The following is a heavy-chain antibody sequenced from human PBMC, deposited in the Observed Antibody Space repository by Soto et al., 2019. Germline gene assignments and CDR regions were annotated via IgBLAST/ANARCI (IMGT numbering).Heavy chain of an antibody. J-gene: IGHJ4*02. CDR1: RGSISSSSYY. V-gene: IGHV4-39*01. D-gene: IGHD2-15*01. CDR3: ARQPLYCSGGSCYWGYFDY. Sequence: SETLSLTCTVSRGSISSSSYYWGWIRQPPGKGLEWIGSIYYSGSTYYNPSLKSRVTISVDTSKNQFSLKLSSVTAADTAVYYCARQPLYCSGGSCYWGYFDYWGQGTLVTVSS. CDR2: IYYSGST.